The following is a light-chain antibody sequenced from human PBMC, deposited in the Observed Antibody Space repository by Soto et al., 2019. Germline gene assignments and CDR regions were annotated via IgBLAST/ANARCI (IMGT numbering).Light chain of an antibody. V-gene: IGLV2-14*01. CDR3: SSYTSGTTFVV. CDR1: SSDIGRYNF. Sequence: QSALTQPASVSGSPGQSITISCTGTSSDIGRYNFVSWYQQHPGKAPKLLVYEVTNRPSGVSNRFSGSKSGNTASLTIFGLPTEDEDDYYCSSYTSGTTFVVFGTGTKLTVL. CDR2: EVT. J-gene: IGLJ1*01.